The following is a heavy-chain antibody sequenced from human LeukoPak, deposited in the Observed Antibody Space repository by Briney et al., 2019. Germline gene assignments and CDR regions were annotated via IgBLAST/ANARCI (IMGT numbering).Heavy chain of an antibody. CDR1: GFTFSSYS. V-gene: IGHV3-21*01. Sequence: GGSLRLSCAASGFTFSSYSMTWVRQAPGKGLEWVSSISSSSSYIYYADSVKGRFTISRDNAKNSLYLQMNSLRAEDTAVYYCARAGTWLYFDYWGQGTLVTVSS. J-gene: IGHJ4*02. CDR3: ARAGTWLYFDY. CDR2: ISSSSSYI. D-gene: IGHD6-13*01.